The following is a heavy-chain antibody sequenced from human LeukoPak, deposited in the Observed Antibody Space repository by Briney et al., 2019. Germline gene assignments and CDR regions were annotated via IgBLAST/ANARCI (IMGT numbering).Heavy chain of an antibody. Sequence: GASLKVSCKASGGTFSSYAISWVRQAPGQGLEWMGGIIPIFGTANYAQKFQGRVTIIADESTSTAYMELSSLRSEDTAVYYCASFYGSGSPHYYYYYMDVWGKGTTVTVSS. J-gene: IGHJ6*03. CDR2: IIPIFGTA. CDR3: ASFYGSGSPHYYYYYMDV. V-gene: IGHV1-69*13. D-gene: IGHD3-10*01. CDR1: GGTFSSYA.